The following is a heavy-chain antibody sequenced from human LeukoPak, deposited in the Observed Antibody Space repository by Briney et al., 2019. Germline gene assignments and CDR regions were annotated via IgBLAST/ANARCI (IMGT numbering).Heavy chain of an antibody. CDR1: GYSFTSYW. V-gene: IGHV5-51*01. J-gene: IGHJ5*02. Sequence: GGCLKISCKGSGYSFTSYWIGWVRPMPGKGLEWVGLIYPGDSDTRYSPSLQGQVTISADKSNSTAYLQWSSLKASDTAMYYCARHKRYCSGGSCYWDWFDPWGQGTLVTVSS. CDR2: IYPGDSDT. CDR3: ARHKRYCSGGSCYWDWFDP. D-gene: IGHD2-15*01.